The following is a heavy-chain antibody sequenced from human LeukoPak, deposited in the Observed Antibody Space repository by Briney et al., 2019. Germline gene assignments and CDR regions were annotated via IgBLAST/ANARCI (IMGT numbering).Heavy chain of an antibody. J-gene: IGHJ4*02. Sequence: SETLSLTCTVSGGSISSYYWSWIRQPPGKGLEWIGYIYTSGSTNYNPSLKSRVTMSVDTSKNQFSLKLSSVTAADTAVYYCARQGVSSGYVSAVDYWGQGTLVTVSS. D-gene: IGHD3-22*01. CDR2: IYTSGST. CDR1: GGSISSYY. V-gene: IGHV4-4*09. CDR3: ARQGVSSGYVSAVDY.